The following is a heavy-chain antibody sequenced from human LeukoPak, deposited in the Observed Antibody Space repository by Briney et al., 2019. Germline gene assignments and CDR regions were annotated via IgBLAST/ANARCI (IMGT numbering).Heavy chain of an antibody. V-gene: IGHV3-53*01. J-gene: IGHJ4*02. D-gene: IGHD3-10*01. CDR2: IYSGANT. CDR3: ARLWFGDPYYFDY. CDR1: GFTVSSNY. Sequence: PGGSLRLSCAASGFTVSSNYMSWVRQAPGKGLEWVSVIYSGANTYYADSVKGRFTISRDNSKNTLYLQMNSLRAEDTAVYYCARLWFGDPYYFDYWGQGTLVTVSS.